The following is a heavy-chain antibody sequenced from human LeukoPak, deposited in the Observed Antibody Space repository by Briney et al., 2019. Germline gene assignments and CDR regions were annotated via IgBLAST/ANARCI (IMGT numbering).Heavy chain of an antibody. V-gene: IGHV4-39*01. Sequence: SETLSLTCTVSGGSISSSSYYWGWIRQPPGKGLGWIGPIYYSGSTYYNPSLKSRVTISLDTSKNQFSPRLSSVTAADTAVYYCASFYYESSGNYYVPFDYWGQGTLVTVSS. CDR2: IYYSGST. CDR3: ASFYYESSGNYYVPFDY. CDR1: GGSISSSSYY. D-gene: IGHD3-22*01. J-gene: IGHJ4*02.